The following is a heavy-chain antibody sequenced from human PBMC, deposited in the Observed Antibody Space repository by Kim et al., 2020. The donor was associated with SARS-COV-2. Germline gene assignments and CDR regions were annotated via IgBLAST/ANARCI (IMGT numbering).Heavy chain of an antibody. CDR2: ISGSGGST. Sequence: GGSLRLSCAASGFTFSSYAMSWVRQAPGKGLEWVSAISGSGGSTYYADSVRGRFTISRDNSKNTLYLQMNSLRAEDTAVYYCAKGDSSGYFLFDYWGQGTLVTVSS. D-gene: IGHD3-22*01. V-gene: IGHV3-23*01. CDR3: AKGDSSGYFLFDY. CDR1: GFTFSSYA. J-gene: IGHJ4*02.